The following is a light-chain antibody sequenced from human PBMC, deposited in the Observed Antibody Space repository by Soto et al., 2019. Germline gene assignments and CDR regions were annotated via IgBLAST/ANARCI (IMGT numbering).Light chain of an antibody. CDR3: QQLNFFPIT. V-gene: IGKV1-5*01. CDR1: QSISNW. CDR2: DVS. J-gene: IGKJ5*01. Sequence: IQMTQSPSTLSASVGDRVTITGRASQSISNWLAWYQQKPGKAPTLLIYDVSRLESGVPSRFSGSASGTEFTLTITSLQPEDFATYYCQQLNFFPITFGQGTRL.